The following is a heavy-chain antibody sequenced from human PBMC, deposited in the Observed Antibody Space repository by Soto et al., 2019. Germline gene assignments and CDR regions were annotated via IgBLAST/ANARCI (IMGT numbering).Heavy chain of an antibody. CDR3: ARIKSGYSYGSIIDF. V-gene: IGHV4-59*01. J-gene: IGHJ4*02. CDR1: GGSINNFH. D-gene: IGHD5-18*01. CDR2: VFYSGRT. Sequence: SETLSLTCSVSGGSINNFHWSWIRQPPGKGLEWIGFVFYSGRTTYNPSLQSRVTISVDTSHNHFSLKLRYVTAADTATYYCARIKSGYSYGSIIDFWGQGKLVT.